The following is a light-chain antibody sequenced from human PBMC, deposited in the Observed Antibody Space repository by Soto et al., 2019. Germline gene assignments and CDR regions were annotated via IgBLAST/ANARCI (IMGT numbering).Light chain of an antibody. V-gene: IGKV1-5*01. CDR3: QQYNYYRT. CDR1: QSISSW. CDR2: DAS. Sequence: DIQMTQSPSSLSASVGYRVTITCRASQSISSWLAWFQQKPGKAPKLLIYDASTLESGVPSRFSGSGSGTEFTLTISSLQPDDFATYYCQQYNYYRTFGQGTKVDIK. J-gene: IGKJ1*01.